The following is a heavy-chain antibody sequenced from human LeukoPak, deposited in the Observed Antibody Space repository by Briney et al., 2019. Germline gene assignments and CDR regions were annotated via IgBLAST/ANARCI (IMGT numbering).Heavy chain of an antibody. Sequence: GGSLRLSCAASGFTVSSNYMSWVRQAPGKGLEWVSVIYSGGSTYYADSVKGRFTISRDNAKNSLYLQMNSLRAEDTAVYYCARVWADYGDYSPYFDYWGQGTLVTVSS. D-gene: IGHD4-17*01. V-gene: IGHV3-66*01. J-gene: IGHJ4*02. CDR2: IYSGGST. CDR3: ARVWADYGDYSPYFDY. CDR1: GFTVSSNY.